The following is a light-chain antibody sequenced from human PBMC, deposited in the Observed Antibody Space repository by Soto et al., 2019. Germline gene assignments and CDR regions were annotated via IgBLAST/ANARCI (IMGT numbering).Light chain of an antibody. J-gene: IGLJ1*01. V-gene: IGLV1-44*01. CDR2: NND. CDR1: NSNIGSNT. CDR3: AAWDDSLNGRV. Sequence: QAVVTQPPSASGTPGQRVTISCSGSNSNIGSNTVNWYQQLPGTAPKLLIYNNDQRPSGVPDRFSGSKSGTSASLAISGLQSEDDADYCCAAWDDSLNGRVFGTGTKLTVL.